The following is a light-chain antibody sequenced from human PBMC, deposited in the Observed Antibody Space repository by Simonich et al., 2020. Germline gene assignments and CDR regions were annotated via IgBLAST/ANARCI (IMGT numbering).Light chain of an antibody. Sequence: DIQMTQSPSTLSASVGDRVTITCRASQSISRWLACYQQKPGKAPKLLIYKASSLESGVPSRFSGSGSGTEFTLTISSLQPDDFVTYYCQQYNSYHTFGQGTKLEIK. CDR3: QQYNSYHT. V-gene: IGKV1-5*03. CDR1: QSISRW. CDR2: KAS. J-gene: IGKJ2*01.